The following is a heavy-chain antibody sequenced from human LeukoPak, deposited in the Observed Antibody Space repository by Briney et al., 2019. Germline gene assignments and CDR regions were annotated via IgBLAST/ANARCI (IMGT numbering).Heavy chain of an antibody. V-gene: IGHV3-23*01. Sequence: GGSLRLSCAASGFTFGSDDMNWVRQAPGKGLEWVSGLGDSGRDTWYADSVKGRFTISRNNTKNTLYLQMNSLRAEDTAVYYCAKDVAYYYDSSGDYYFDYWGQGTLVTVSS. CDR3: AKDVAYYYDSSGDYYFDY. CDR2: LGDSGRDT. CDR1: GFTFGSDD. D-gene: IGHD3-22*01. J-gene: IGHJ4*02.